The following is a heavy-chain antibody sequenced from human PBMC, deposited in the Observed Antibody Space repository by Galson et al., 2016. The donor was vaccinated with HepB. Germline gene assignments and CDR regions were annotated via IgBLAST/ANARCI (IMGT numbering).Heavy chain of an antibody. V-gene: IGHV3-49*03. Sequence: SLRLSCATSGFTFGEHAMSWFRQAPGKGLEWVGFIRSKANSGTTEYAASVKGRFTISRDDSKSIAYLQMNSQKTEDAAVYYCTRDVSDYYDSSGYSLDFWGQGTLVTVSS. J-gene: IGHJ4*02. CDR2: IRSKANSGTT. CDR1: GFTFGEHA. CDR3: TRDVSDYYDSSGYSLDF. D-gene: IGHD3-22*01.